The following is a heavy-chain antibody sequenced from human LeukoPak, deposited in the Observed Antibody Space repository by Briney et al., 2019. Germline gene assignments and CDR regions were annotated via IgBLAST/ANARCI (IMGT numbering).Heavy chain of an antibody. D-gene: IGHD2-8*01. Sequence: SQTLSLTCAISGDSVSSNSAAWNWTRQSPSRGLEWLGRTYYRSKWYNDYAVSVKSRITINPDTSKNQFSLQLNSVTPEDTAVYYCAREYERGERNWFDPWGQGTLVTVSS. CDR1: GDSVSSNSAA. J-gene: IGHJ5*02. CDR3: AREYERGERNWFDP. CDR2: TYYRSKWYN. V-gene: IGHV6-1*01.